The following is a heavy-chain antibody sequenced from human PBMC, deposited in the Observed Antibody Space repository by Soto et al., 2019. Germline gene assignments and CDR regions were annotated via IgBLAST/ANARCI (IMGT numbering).Heavy chain of an antibody. CDR1: GGSFSCFY. V-gene: IGHV4-34*01. Sequence: SETLSLTRAVYGGSFSCFYRRWIRPPPRKGPEWIGEINHSGSTNYNPYLTSRVTISVDTSKNQFSLKLSSVTAADTAVYYCARGRITMVRGVSNWFDPWGQGTLVTVSS. J-gene: IGHJ5*02. D-gene: IGHD3-10*01. CDR2: INHSGST. CDR3: ARGRITMVRGVSNWFDP.